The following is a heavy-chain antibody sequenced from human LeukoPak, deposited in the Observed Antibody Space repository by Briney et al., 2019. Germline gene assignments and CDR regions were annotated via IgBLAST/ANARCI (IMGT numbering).Heavy chain of an antibody. Sequence: GGSLRLSCAASGFTFSSYAMHWVRQAPGKGLEWVAVISYDGSNKYYADSVKGRFTISRDNSKNTLYLQMNSLRAEDTAVYYCTWVSSSSYYYYYMDVWGKGTTVTVSS. D-gene: IGHD6-13*01. CDR2: ISYDGSNK. J-gene: IGHJ6*03. CDR3: TWVSSSSYYYYYMDV. V-gene: IGHV3-30-3*01. CDR1: GFTFSSYA.